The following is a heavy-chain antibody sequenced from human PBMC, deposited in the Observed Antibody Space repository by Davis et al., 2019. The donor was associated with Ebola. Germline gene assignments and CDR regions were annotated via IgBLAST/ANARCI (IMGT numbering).Heavy chain of an antibody. J-gene: IGHJ6*03. V-gene: IGHV3-20*04. CDR1: GFTFEDYG. CDR2: SNWNGGTT. Sequence: GESLKISCAVSGFTFEDYGMSWVRQAPGKGLEWVSGSNWNGGTTAYGDSVRGRFTISRDNAKNSLFLQMNSLKTEDTALYYCTQDPSYYYYYMDVWGIGTTVTVSS. CDR3: TQDPSYYYYYMDV.